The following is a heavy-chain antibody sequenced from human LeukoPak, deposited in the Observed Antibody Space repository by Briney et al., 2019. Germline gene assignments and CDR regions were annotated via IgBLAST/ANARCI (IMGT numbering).Heavy chain of an antibody. V-gene: IGHV4-34*01. Sequence: SETLSLTCAVYGGSFSGYYWSWIRQPPGKGLEWIGEINHSGSTNYNPSLKSRVTISVDTSKNQFSLKLSSVTAADKAVYYCARFSTGPGYWGQGTLVTVSS. J-gene: IGHJ4*02. CDR1: GGSFSGYY. D-gene: IGHD3-3*02. CDR3: ARFSTGPGY. CDR2: INHSGST.